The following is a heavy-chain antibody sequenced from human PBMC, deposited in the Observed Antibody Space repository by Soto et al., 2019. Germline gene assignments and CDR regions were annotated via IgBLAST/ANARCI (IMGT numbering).Heavy chain of an antibody. CDR2: IIPIFGTA. CDR1: GGTFSSYA. CDR3: ARGQYSSSWQYYYYGMEV. Sequence: SVKVSSKASGGTFSSYAISWVRQAPGQGLEWMGGIIPIFGTANYAQKFQGRVTITADESTSTAYMELSSLRSEDTAVYYCARGQYSSSWQYYYYGMEVWGQGTTVTVSS. D-gene: IGHD6-13*01. J-gene: IGHJ6*01. V-gene: IGHV1-69*13.